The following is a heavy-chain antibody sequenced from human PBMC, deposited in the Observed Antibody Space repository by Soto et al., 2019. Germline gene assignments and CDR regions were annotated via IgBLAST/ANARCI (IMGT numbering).Heavy chain of an antibody. D-gene: IGHD3-9*01. CDR1: GGSISSGCYY. CDR2: IYYSGST. V-gene: IGHV4-31*03. CDR3: ARFNYDILTGLTHFDY. J-gene: IGHJ4*02. Sequence: SETLSLTCIVSGGSISSGCYYWSWIRQHPGKGLEWIGYIYYSGSTYYNTSLKSRVTISVDTFKNQFSLKLSSVTAADTAVYYCARFNYDILTGLTHFDYWGQGTLVTVSS.